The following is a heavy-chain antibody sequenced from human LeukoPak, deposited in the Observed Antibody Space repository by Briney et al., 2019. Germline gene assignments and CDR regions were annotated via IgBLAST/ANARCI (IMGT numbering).Heavy chain of an antibody. CDR3: AKATDNWNDVFDY. J-gene: IGHJ4*02. CDR2: ISYDGSNK. CDR1: GFIFSSYG. D-gene: IGHD1-1*01. V-gene: IGHV3-30*18. Sequence: GGSLRLSCAASGFIFSSYGMHWVRQAPGKGLEWVAVISYDGSNKYYADSVKGRFTISRDNSKNTLYLQMNSLRAEDTAVYYCAKATDNWNDVFDYWGQGTLVTVSS.